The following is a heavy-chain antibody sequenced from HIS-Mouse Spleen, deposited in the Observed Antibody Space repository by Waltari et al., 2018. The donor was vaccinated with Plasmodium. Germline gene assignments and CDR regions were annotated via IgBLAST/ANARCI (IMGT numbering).Heavy chain of an antibody. D-gene: IGHD6-13*01. CDR3: ASSWYWYFDL. CDR1: GFTFRSYG. J-gene: IGHJ2*01. V-gene: IGHV3-7*01. Sequence: EVQLVESGGGLVQPGGSLSLSLPAAGFTFRSYGMSWVRQPPGKGLEWVANIKQDGSEKYYVDSVKGRFTISRDNAKNSLYLQMNSLRAEDTAVYYCASSWYWYFDLWGRGTLVTVSS. CDR2: IKQDGSEK.